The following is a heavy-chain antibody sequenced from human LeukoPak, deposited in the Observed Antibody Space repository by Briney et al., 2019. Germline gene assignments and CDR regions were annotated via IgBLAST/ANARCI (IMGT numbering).Heavy chain of an antibody. CDR1: GFTFSDCG. J-gene: IGHJ5*01. D-gene: IGHD1-26*01. Sequence: GRSLRLSCAASGFTFSDCGIHWVRQAPGKGLEWVAVIWYDGTNKYYGDSVKGRFTISRDNSKNTPYLQMNSLRAEDTAVYYCAKDRGSYSTTADSWGQGTLVTVSS. CDR2: IWYDGTNK. V-gene: IGHV3-33*06. CDR3: AKDRGSYSTTADS.